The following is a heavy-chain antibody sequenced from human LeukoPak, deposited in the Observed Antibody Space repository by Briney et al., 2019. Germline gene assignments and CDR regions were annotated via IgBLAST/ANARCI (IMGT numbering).Heavy chain of an antibody. J-gene: IGHJ4*02. CDR1: GFTFSSYG. V-gene: IGHV3-33*01. D-gene: IGHD1-26*01. CDR2: IWYDGSNK. CDR3: VRDLGGRSGH. Sequence: GGSLRLSCAASGFTFSSYGMHWVRQAPGKGLEWVAVIWYDGSNKYYADSVKGRFTISRDNAKNTLYMQMNSLRAEDTAVYYCVRDLGGRSGHWGQGTLVTVSS.